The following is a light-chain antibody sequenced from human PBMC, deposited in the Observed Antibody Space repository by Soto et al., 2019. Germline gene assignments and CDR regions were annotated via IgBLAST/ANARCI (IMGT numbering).Light chain of an antibody. J-gene: IGLJ1*01. Sequence: QAVVTQPPSASGTPGQRVTLSCSGSSSNIGSNYVYWYQQLPGTAPKLLIYSNNQRPSGVPDRVSGSKSGTSASLAISGLRSEDEADYYCAAWDDSLSGYVFGTGTELTVL. CDR1: SSNIGSNY. CDR3: AAWDDSLSGYV. CDR2: SNN. V-gene: IGLV1-47*02.